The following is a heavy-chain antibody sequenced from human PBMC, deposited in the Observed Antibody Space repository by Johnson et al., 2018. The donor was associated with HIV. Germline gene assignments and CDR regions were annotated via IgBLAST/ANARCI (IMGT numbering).Heavy chain of an antibody. J-gene: IGHJ3*02. CDR1: GFTFNDHG. D-gene: IGHD3-22*01. V-gene: IGHV3-20*04. Sequence: EKLVESGGGVVRPGGSLRLSCAVSGFTFNDHGMSWVRQAPGKGLEWVSGINWNGGTKDYADSVKGRFTISRDNANNSLYLQMNSLRDEDTALYYCAMALYFYDSTSPLEAEAVDIWGQGTMVTVSS. CDR2: INWNGGTK. CDR3: AMALYFYDSTSPLEAEAVDI.